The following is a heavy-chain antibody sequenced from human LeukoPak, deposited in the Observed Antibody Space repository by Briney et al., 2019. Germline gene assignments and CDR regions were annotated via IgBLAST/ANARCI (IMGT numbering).Heavy chain of an antibody. Sequence: GGSLRLSCAASGFTFSDYYMSWIRQAPGKGLEGVSYISSSSDYTNYADSVKGRFTISRDNAKNSLYLQMNSLRAEDTAVYYCARDGDYGDYSDYWGQGTLVTVSS. D-gene: IGHD4-17*01. J-gene: IGHJ4*02. CDR2: ISSSSDYT. CDR3: ARDGDYGDYSDY. CDR1: GFTFSDYY. V-gene: IGHV3-11*05.